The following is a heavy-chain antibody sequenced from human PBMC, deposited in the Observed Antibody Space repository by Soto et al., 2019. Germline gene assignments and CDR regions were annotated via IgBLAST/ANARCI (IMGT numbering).Heavy chain of an antibody. CDR2: IYYSGST. V-gene: IGHV4-39*01. Sequence: SETLSLTCTVSGASISSSNHYWGWIRQPPGKGLEWIGTIYYSGSTYYNSSLESRVTISVDTSKNQFSLKLNSVTATDTAVYYCARSYSTNSKPNWFDPWGQGTLVTVSS. CDR3: ARSYSTNSKPNWFDP. J-gene: IGHJ5*02. CDR1: GASISSSNHY. D-gene: IGHD6-13*01.